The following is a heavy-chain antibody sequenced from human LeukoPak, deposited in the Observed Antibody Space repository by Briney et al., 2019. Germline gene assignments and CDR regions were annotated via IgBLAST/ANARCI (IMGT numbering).Heavy chain of an antibody. CDR2: IIPILGIA. CDR1: GGTFSSYA. CDR3: ARGGYCSGGSCPGLRRWFDP. D-gene: IGHD2-15*01. J-gene: IGHJ5*02. Sequence: ASVKVSCKASGGTFSSYAISWVRQAPGQGLEWMGRIIPILGIANYAQKFQGRVTITADKSTSTAYMELSSLRSEDTAVYYCARGGYCSGGSCPGLRRWFDPWGQGTLVTVSS. V-gene: IGHV1-69*04.